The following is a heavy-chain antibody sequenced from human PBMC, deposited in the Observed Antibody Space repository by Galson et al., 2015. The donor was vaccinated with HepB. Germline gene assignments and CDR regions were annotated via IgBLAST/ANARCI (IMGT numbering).Heavy chain of an antibody. Sequence: SLRLSCAASGFTFSSYSMNWVRQAPGKGLEWVSSISSSSSYIYYADSVKGRFTISRDNAKNSLYLQMNSLRAEDTAVYYCARDRGRLRWSGGFDPWGQGTLVTVSS. J-gene: IGHJ5*02. CDR2: ISSSSSYI. V-gene: IGHV3-21*01. D-gene: IGHD4-23*01. CDR1: GFTFSSYS. CDR3: ARDRGRLRWSGGFDP.